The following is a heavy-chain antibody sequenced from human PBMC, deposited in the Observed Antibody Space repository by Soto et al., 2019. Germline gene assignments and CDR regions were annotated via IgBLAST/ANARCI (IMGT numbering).Heavy chain of an antibody. V-gene: IGHV5-51*01. Sequence: GESLKISCKGSGYTFTNYWXGWVRQMPGKGLXXXXXXXXXXXXTKYNPSFQGQVTISADKSITTTYLRWSSLKASDTAIYYCAASIFYYGMDVWGQGTTVTVSS. J-gene: IGHJ6*02. CDR2: XXXXXXXT. CDR3: AASIFYYGMDV. CDR1: GYTFTNYW.